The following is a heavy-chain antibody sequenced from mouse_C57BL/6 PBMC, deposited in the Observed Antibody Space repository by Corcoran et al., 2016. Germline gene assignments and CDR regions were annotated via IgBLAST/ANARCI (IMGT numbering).Heavy chain of an antibody. Sequence: DVQLQESGPGLVKPSQPLSLTCSVPGYSITSGYYWNWIRQFPGNKLEWMGYISYDGSNNYNPSLKNRISITRDTSKNQFFLKLNSVTTEDTATYYCATVVAKAYWGQGTLVTVSS. CDR3: ATVVAKAY. CDR1: GYSITSGYY. J-gene: IGHJ3*01. D-gene: IGHD1-1*01. CDR2: ISYDGSN. V-gene: IGHV3-6*01.